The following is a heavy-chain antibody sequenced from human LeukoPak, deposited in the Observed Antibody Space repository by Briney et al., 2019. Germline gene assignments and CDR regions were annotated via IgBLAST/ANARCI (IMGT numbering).Heavy chain of an antibody. CDR3: ASPYYGSGSYNWFDP. Sequence: PSETLSLTCTVSGGSISSSSYYWGWIRQPPGKGLERTGSIYYSGSTYYNPSLKSRVTISVDTSKNQFSLKLSSVTAADTAVYYCASPYYGSGSYNWFDPWGQGTLVTVSS. CDR1: GGSISSSSYY. D-gene: IGHD3-10*01. V-gene: IGHV4-39*01. J-gene: IGHJ5*02. CDR2: IYYSGST.